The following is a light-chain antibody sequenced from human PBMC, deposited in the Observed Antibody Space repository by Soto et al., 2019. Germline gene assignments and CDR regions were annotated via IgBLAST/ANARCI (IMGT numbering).Light chain of an antibody. CDR3: QQYGSSPLT. Sequence: EIVLTQSPGTLSLSPGERATLSCRASQSVSSSFLAWYQQKPGQAPRLLIYGASSRATGIPYRFSGSGSGTDFTLTISRLEHEDVAVYYWQQYGSSPLTFGGGTKVEIK. CDR1: QSVSSSF. CDR2: GAS. J-gene: IGKJ4*01. V-gene: IGKV3-20*01.